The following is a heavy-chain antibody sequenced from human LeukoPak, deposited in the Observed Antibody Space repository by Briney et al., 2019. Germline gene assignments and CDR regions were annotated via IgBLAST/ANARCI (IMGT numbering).Heavy chain of an antibody. CDR1: GYTFTSYG. CDR2: ISAYNGNT. CDR3: ARADSVGSAFDI. D-gene: IGHD2-15*01. Sequence: ASVKVSCKASGYTFTSYGISWVRQAPGQGLEWMGWISAYNGNTNYAQKLQGRVTMTTDTSTSTAYMELRSLRSDNTAVYYCARADSVGSAFDIWGQGTMVTVSS. J-gene: IGHJ3*02. V-gene: IGHV1-18*01.